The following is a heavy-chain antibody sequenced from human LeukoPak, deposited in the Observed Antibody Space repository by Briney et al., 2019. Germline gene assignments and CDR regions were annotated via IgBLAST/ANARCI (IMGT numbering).Heavy chain of an antibody. CDR1: GVTSSSYV. J-gene: IGHJ6*03. D-gene: IGHD3-16*02. Sequence: ASVKVSCKASGVTSSSYVISWLRQAPGQGLEWMGWISAYNGNTNYAQKLQGRVTMTTDTSTSAAYMELRSLRSDDTAVYYCARDLGVIRMTYYYYMDVWGKGTTVTVSS. CDR3: ARDLGVIRMTYYYYMDV. CDR2: ISAYNGNT. V-gene: IGHV1-18*01.